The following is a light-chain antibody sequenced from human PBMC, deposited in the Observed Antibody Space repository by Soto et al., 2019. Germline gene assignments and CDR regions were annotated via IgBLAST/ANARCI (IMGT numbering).Light chain of an antibody. CDR1: QRLXSY. V-gene: IGKV1-39*01. Sequence: DIQVTQSPSSLCASVGDRVTIPCRARQRLXSYFNWYQWKPGKAPKFLXYHASSLQSGVPSRLSGSGSGTDFTPTISRLQPDDFAAYYCQQSYSITWTFGQGTKVDIK. CDR3: QQSYSITWT. CDR2: HAS. J-gene: IGKJ1*01.